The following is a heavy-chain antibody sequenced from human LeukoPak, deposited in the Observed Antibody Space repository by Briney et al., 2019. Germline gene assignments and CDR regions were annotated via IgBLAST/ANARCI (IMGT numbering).Heavy chain of an antibody. Sequence: GGSLRLSCAASGVTFNSYAMHWVRQAPGKGLEWEAVIWYDGSNKYYADSVKGRFTISKDNSKNTLYLQMNSLRAEDTALYYCARAGSGWYEIDSWGQGTLVTVSS. CDR3: ARAGSGWYEIDS. D-gene: IGHD6-19*01. CDR2: IWYDGSNK. V-gene: IGHV3-33*01. J-gene: IGHJ4*02. CDR1: GVTFNSYA.